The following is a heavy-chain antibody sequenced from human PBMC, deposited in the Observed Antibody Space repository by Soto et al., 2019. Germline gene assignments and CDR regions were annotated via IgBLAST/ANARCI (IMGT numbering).Heavy chain of an antibody. Sequence: ASVKVSCKASGYTFTSYYMHWVRQAPGQGLEWMGIINPSGGSTSYAQKFQGRVTMTRDTSTSTVYMELSSLRSEDTAVYYCARERNYDILTGYWGSYYYYGMDVWGQGTTVTSP. J-gene: IGHJ6*02. V-gene: IGHV1-46*03. CDR3: ARERNYDILTGYWGSYYYYGMDV. D-gene: IGHD3-9*01. CDR1: GYTFTSYY. CDR2: INPSGGST.